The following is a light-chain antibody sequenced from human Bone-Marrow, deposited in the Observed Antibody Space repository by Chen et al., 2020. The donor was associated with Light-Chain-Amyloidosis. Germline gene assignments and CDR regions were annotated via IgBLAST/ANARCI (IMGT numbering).Light chain of an antibody. CDR2: AVS. Sequence: QSALTQPASVSGSPGQSITISCTGTSGDVGTYNYVSWYQQHPGKATKVMIYAVSNRPSGVSNRFSGSKSGNTASLTISGLQAEDEADYYCSSFASSSSYVFGPGTKVTVL. J-gene: IGLJ1*01. CDR1: SGDVGTYNY. CDR3: SSFASSSSYV. V-gene: IGLV2-14*01.